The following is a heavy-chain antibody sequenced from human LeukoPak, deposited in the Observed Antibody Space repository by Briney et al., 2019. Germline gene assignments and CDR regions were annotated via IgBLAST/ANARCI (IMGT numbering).Heavy chain of an antibody. J-gene: IGHJ4*02. CDR3: ARRRSWMISSDY. Sequence: SETLSLTCTVSGYSISSGYYWGWLGQPPGKGLEWIGCIYHSGSTHYNLSLKSRDTLSVDTSKHQVSLRVHSVTAADTAVFFCARRRSWMISSDYWGQGTLVTVSS. CDR2: IYHSGST. D-gene: IGHD3-16*01. CDR1: GYSISSGYY. V-gene: IGHV4-38-2*02.